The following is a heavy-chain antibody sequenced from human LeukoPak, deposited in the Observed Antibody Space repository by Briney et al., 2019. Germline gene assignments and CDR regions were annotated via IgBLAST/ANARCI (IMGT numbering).Heavy chain of an antibody. CDR2: MNPNSGNT. CDR1: GGTFSSYD. CDR3: ARGLGGINTPQGGY. V-gene: IGHV1-8*02. D-gene: IGHD3-16*01. J-gene: IGHJ4*02. Sequence: EASVKVSCKASGGTFSSYDINWVRQATGQGLEWMGWMNPNSGNTGYAQKFQGRVTMTRNTSISTAYMELSSLRSEDTAVYYCARGLGGINTPQGGYWGQGTLVTVSS.